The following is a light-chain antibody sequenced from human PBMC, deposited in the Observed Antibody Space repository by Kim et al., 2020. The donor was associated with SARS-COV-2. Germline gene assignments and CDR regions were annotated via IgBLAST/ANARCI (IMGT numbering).Light chain of an antibody. CDR2: SNN. CDR3: AAWDDSLVV. J-gene: IGLJ2*01. Sequence: QSVLTQPPSASGTPGQRVTISCSGSSSNIGSNTVNWYQQLPGTAPKLLIYSNNQRPSVVPDRFSGSKSGTSASLAISGLQSEDEADYYCAAWDDSLVVFGGGTQLTVL. V-gene: IGLV1-44*01. CDR1: SSNIGSNT.